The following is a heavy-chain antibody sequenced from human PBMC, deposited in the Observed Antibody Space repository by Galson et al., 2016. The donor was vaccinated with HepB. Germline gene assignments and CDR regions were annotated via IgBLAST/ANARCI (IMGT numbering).Heavy chain of an antibody. CDR2: IYSGGST. CDR3: ARGLRGDWGWGPDY. J-gene: IGHJ4*02. D-gene: IGHD3-10*01. Sequence: SLRLSCAASGFTVSSSYMSWVRQAPGKGLEWVSVIYSGGSTYYADSVKGRFTISRDNSKNTLYLQMNRMRAEDTAVDYCARGLRGDWGWGPDYWGQGTLVTVSS. V-gene: IGHV3-53*01. CDR1: GFTVSSSY.